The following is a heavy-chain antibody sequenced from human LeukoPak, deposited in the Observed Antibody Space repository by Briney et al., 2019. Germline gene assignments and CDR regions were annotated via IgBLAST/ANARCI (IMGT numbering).Heavy chain of an antibody. V-gene: IGHV3-23*01. D-gene: IGHD6-13*01. CDR2: ISSSSGST. Sequence: GGSLRLSCAASGFTFSSYGMSWVRQAPGKGLEWVSGISSSSGSTYYADSVKGRFTISRDNSKNTLYLQMNSLRAEDTAVYYCTKDRRLYSSSWSFDYWGQGTLVTVSS. CDR3: TKDRRLYSSSWSFDY. CDR1: GFTFSSYG. J-gene: IGHJ4*02.